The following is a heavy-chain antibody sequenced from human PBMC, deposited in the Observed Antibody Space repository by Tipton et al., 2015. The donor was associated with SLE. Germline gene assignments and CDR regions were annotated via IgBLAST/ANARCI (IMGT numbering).Heavy chain of an antibody. Sequence: QLVQSGAEVKKPGASVKVSCKASGYTFTSYWISWVRQMPGKGLEWMGRIDPSDSYTNYSPSFQGHVTISADKSISTAYLQWSSLKASDTAMYYCARPYDFWSGYSSHAFDIWCQGTMVTVSS. CDR2: IDPSDSYT. J-gene: IGHJ3*02. CDR3: ARPYDFWSGYSSHAFDI. CDR1: GYTFTSYW. D-gene: IGHD3-3*01. V-gene: IGHV5-10-1*01.